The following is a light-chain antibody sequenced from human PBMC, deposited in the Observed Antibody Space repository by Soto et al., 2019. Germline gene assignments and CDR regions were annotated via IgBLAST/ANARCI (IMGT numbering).Light chain of an antibody. CDR2: DTS. J-gene: IGKJ1*01. V-gene: IGKV3-20*01. Sequence: ETVLTQSPGTLSLSPGERATVSCRASQSVGGSSLAWYQQRPCQAPRLLIYDTSKRATGIPDRFSGSGSGTDFTLTISRLEPEDFAVYYCQQYQNSPRTFGQGNKVEIQ. CDR3: QQYQNSPRT. CDR1: QSVGGSS.